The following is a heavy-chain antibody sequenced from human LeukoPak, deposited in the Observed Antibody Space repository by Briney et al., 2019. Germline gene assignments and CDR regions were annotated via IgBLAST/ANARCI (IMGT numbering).Heavy chain of an antibody. CDR3: ARDYRYCSSTSCSWVY. Sequence: GGSLRLSCAASGFAFSSYAMHWVRQAPGKGLEWVSSISSSSSYIYYADSVKGRFTISRDNAKNSLYLQMNSLRAEDTAVYYCARDYRYCSSTSCSWVYWGQGTLVTVSS. J-gene: IGHJ4*02. CDR1: GFAFSSYA. CDR2: ISSSSSYI. V-gene: IGHV3-21*01. D-gene: IGHD2-2*01.